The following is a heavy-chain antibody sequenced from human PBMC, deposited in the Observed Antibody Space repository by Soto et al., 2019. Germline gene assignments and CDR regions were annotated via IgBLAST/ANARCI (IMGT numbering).Heavy chain of an antibody. CDR3: AKSWELKRFFAP. CDR2: VFHSGST. V-gene: IGHV4-4*02. J-gene: IGHJ5*02. CDR1: GGSITTSDW. Sequence: QVHLEESGPGLVKPSETLSLTCDVSGGSITTSDWWTWFRQPQGKGLEWIGEVFHSGSTTYNQSLDGRATISVDKSKNQFSRKLISVTAADTALYYCAKSWELKRFFAPWGKGPLVIVSP. D-gene: IGHD1-26*01.